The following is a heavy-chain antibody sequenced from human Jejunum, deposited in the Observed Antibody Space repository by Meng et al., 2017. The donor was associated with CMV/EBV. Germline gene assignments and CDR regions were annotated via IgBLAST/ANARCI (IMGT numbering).Heavy chain of an antibody. J-gene: IGHJ4*02. V-gene: IGHV4-34*01. D-gene: IGHD2-15*01. Sequence: QLQQWRGGVSRPPKTWAPTCALYGGSVSGHYCSWIRQTPGMGLEWIGEINPSGVTIYNPTLKGRVTISVDTSKNQFSLKLTSVTAADTALYYCARELGYCSGGNCYGGTFDYWGQGTLVTVSS. CDR3: ARELGYCSGGNCYGGTFDY. CDR1: GGSVSGHY. CDR2: INPSGVT.